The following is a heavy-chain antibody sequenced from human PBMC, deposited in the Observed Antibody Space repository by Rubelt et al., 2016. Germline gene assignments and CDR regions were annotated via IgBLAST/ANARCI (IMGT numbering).Heavy chain of an antibody. J-gene: IGHJ6*02. CDR3: ARARGVRTYYYGMDV. V-gene: IGHV4-59*01. CDR1: GGSISDYY. D-gene: IGHD3-10*01. Sequence: QVQLQESGPGLVKPSETLSLSCTVSGGSISDYYWSWIRQPPGQGLEWIGYISYSGSTSYNPSLKGWVTLSVETSKNQFSLKLFAVTAADTAVYYCARARGVRTYYYGMDVWGRGTTVAVSS. CDR2: ISYSGST.